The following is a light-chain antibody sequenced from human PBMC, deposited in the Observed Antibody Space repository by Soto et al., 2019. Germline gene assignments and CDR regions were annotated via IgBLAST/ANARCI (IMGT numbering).Light chain of an antibody. CDR3: QQRHMWPIT. Sequence: IVLTQSPGTLSLSPGERTTLSCRASQSVSIYLAWYQQKPGQAPRLLIFGAASRATGIPDRFSGRGSGTDFTLTISSLEPEDSAVYYCQQRHMWPITFGQGTRLEI. CDR1: QSVSIY. V-gene: IGKV3-11*01. CDR2: GAA. J-gene: IGKJ5*01.